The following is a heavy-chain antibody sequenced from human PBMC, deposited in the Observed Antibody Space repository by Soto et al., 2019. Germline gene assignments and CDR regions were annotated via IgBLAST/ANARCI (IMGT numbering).Heavy chain of an antibody. D-gene: IGHD3-22*01. CDR2: IIPIFGTA. CDR1: GATFSRYA. J-gene: IGHJ6*02. Sequence: GASVKVSCKASGATFSRYAISWVRQAPGQGLEWMGGIIPIFGTANYAQKFQGRVTITADESTTTAYMELSSLRSEDTAVYYCARDLKRYYDSSGYGYYYYGMDVWGQGTTVTVSS. V-gene: IGHV1-69*13. CDR3: ARDLKRYYDSSGYGYYYYGMDV.